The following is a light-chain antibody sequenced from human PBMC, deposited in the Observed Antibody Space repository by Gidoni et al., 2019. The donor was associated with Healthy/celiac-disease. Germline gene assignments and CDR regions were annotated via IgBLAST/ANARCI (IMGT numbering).Light chain of an antibody. CDR1: NIGSKS. Sequence: SYVLTQPPSVSVAPGKTARITCGGNNIGSKSVHWYQHKPGQAPVLVIYYDSDRPSGIPERFYGSNSGNTATLTSSRVEAGDEADYYCQVWDSSSDHPVFGGGTKLTVL. CDR3: QVWDSSSDHPV. V-gene: IGLV3-21*04. CDR2: YDS. J-gene: IGLJ2*01.